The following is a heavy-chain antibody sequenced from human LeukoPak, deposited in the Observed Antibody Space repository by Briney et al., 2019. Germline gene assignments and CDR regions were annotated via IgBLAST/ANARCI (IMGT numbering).Heavy chain of an antibody. D-gene: IGHD4-17*01. V-gene: IGHV3-21*01. J-gene: IGHJ4*02. Sequence: PGGSLRLSCAASGFTFSSYSMNWVRQAPGKGLEWVSSISSSSSYIYYADSVKGRFTISRDNAKNSLYLQMNSLRAEDTAVYYCARGMTTVTGDFDYWGQGTLVTVSS. CDR3: ARGMTTVTGDFDY. CDR1: GFTFSSYS. CDR2: ISSSSSYI.